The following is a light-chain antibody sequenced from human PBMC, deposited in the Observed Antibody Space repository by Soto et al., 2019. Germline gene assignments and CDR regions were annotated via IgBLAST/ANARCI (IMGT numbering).Light chain of an antibody. CDR2: GAS. CDR1: QSVSSN. Sequence: EIVMTQSPGTLSVSPGERATLSCRASQSVSSNLAWYQQKPGQAPRLLIYGASTRATGIPARFSGSGSETEFTLTISSLQSEDFAVYYCQLFYNWPRTFGQGTKVEIK. CDR3: QLFYNWPRT. J-gene: IGKJ1*01. V-gene: IGKV3-15*01.